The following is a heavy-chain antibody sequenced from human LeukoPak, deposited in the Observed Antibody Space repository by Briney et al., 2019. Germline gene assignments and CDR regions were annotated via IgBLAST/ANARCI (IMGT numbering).Heavy chain of an antibody. D-gene: IGHD3-9*01. V-gene: IGHV3-30*04. CDR3: ARGGIYDILTGYYDY. CDR2: ISYDGSIK. Sequence: GGSLRLSCAASGFTFSSYTMHWVRQAPGKGLEWVAVISYDGSIKYYADSVKGRFTISRDNSKSTLYLQMNSLRPEDTAVYYCARGGIYDILTGYYDYWGQGTLVTVSS. CDR1: GFTFSSYT. J-gene: IGHJ4*02.